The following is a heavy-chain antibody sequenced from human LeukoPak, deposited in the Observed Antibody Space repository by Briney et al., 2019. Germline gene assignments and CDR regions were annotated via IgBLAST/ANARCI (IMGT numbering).Heavy chain of an antibody. CDR2: IYTSGST. Sequence: PSETLSLTCTVSGGSISSGSYYWSWIRQPAGKGLEWIGRIYTSGSTNYNPSLKSRVTISVDTSKNQFSLKLSSVTAADTAVYYCARGRDYYGSGSPYYFDYWGQGTLVTVSS. CDR1: GGSISSGSYY. D-gene: IGHD3-10*01. J-gene: IGHJ4*02. CDR3: ARGRDYYGSGSPYYFDY. V-gene: IGHV4-61*02.